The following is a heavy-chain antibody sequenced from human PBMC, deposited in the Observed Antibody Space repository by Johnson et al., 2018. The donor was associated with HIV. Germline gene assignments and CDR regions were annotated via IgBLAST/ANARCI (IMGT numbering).Heavy chain of an antibody. Sequence: VQLVESGGGLVQPGGSLRLSCAASGFTFSSYAMSWVRQAPGKGLEWVSAISGSGGSTYYADSVKGRFTISRDNSKNILYLQMNSLRPEDTAVYYCARVGVSGYDLAAFDIWGQGTMVTVSS. CDR2: ISGSGGST. CDR3: ARVGVSGYDLAAFDI. CDR1: GFTFSSYA. D-gene: IGHD5-12*01. V-gene: IGHV3-23*04. J-gene: IGHJ3*02.